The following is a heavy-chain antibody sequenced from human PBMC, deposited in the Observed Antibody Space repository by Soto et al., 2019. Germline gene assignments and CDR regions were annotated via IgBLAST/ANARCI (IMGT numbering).Heavy chain of an antibody. J-gene: IGHJ3*02. Sequence: SETLSLTCTVSGGSISSGDYYWSWIRQPPGKGLEWIGYIYYSGSTYYNPSLKSRVTISVDTSKNQFSLKLSSVTAADTAVYYCARDRVVVAATSRDAFDIWGQGTMVTVS. V-gene: IGHV4-30-4*01. CDR2: IYYSGST. D-gene: IGHD2-15*01. CDR1: GGSISSGDYY. CDR3: ARDRVVVAATSRDAFDI.